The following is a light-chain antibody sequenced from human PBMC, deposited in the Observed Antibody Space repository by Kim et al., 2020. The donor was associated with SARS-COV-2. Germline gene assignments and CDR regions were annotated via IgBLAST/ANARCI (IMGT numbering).Light chain of an antibody. Sequence: EIVLTQSPGTLSLSPGERATLSCRASQTVGNNYLAWYQQIPGQAPRLLIYGASGRATGIPDSFTGSGSGTDFTLTISRLEPEDFAVYYCHQYATSPNTFGQGTKLEI. CDR1: QTVGNNY. CDR3: HQYATSPNT. J-gene: IGKJ2*01. V-gene: IGKV3-20*01. CDR2: GAS.